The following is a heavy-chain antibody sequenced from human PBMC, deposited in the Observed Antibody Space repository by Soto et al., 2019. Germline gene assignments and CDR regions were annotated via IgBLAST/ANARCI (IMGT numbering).Heavy chain of an antibody. V-gene: IGHV4-31*03. CDR2: IFNCGST. D-gene: IGHD3-9*01. J-gene: IGHJ4*02. CDR1: GGSISSGGYY. CDR3: ARHSPDFDWLSQFDY. Sequence: SETLSLTCTVSGGSISSGGYYWSWVRQHPGKGLEWIGDIFNCGSTTYNPSLKSRVTLSVDKSKNQLSLKLSSVTAADTAVYYCARHSPDFDWLSQFDYWGQGTLVTVSS.